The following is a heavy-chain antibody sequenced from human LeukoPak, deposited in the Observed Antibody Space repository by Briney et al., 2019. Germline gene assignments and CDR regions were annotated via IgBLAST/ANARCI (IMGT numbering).Heavy chain of an antibody. Sequence: ASVKVSCKASGYTFTGYGISWVRQAPGQGLEWMGWISAYNGNTNYAQKLQGRVTMTTDTSTSTAYMELRSLRSDDTAVYYCAREYDSSGLDPLSDAFDIWGQGTMVTVSS. CDR2: ISAYNGNT. V-gene: IGHV1-18*01. J-gene: IGHJ3*02. D-gene: IGHD3-22*01. CDR3: AREYDSSGLDPLSDAFDI. CDR1: GYTFTGYG.